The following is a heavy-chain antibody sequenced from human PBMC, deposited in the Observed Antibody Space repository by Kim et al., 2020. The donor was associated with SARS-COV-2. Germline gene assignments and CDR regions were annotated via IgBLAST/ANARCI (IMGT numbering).Heavy chain of an antibody. J-gene: IGHJ4*02. V-gene: IGHV4-39*07. Sequence: SETLSLTCTVSGGSISSSSYYWGWIRQPPGKGLEWIGSIYYSGSTYYNPSLKSRVTISVDTSKNQFSLKLSSVTAADTAVYYCVAAVAGEYAIDYWGQGTLVTVSS. D-gene: IGHD6-19*01. CDR3: VAAVAGEYAIDY. CDR1: GGSISSSSYY. CDR2: IYYSGST.